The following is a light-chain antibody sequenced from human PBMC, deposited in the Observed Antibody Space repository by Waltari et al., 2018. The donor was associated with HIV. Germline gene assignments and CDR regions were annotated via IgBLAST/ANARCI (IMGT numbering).Light chain of an antibody. V-gene: IGLV3-25*03. CDR1: TLPSNY. Sequence: SYELTQTPSVSVPPRQTAKIMRSGDTLPSNYVYWYQQKAGQAPVMIIFQDTKRPSDIPARFSASRAGTTATLTISGVQAEDEADYFCQSAHNSDVIFGGGTKLTVL. CDR2: QDT. J-gene: IGLJ2*01. CDR3: QSAHNSDVI.